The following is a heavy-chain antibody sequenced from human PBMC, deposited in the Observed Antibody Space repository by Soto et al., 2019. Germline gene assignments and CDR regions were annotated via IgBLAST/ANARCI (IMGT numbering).Heavy chain of an antibody. CDR1: GGSISSYY. Sequence: PSETLSLTCTVSGGSISSYYWSWIRQPPGKGLEWIGYIYYSGSTNYNPSLKSRVTISVDTSKNQFSLKLSSVTAADTAVYFCARRYGGPFDFWGQGTLVNVSS. D-gene: IGHD4-17*01. CDR3: ARRYGGPFDF. CDR2: IYYSGST. V-gene: IGHV4-59*08. J-gene: IGHJ4*02.